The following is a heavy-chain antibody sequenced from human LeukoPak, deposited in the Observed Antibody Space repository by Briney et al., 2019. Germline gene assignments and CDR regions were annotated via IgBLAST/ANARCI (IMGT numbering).Heavy chain of an antibody. J-gene: IGHJ6*02. V-gene: IGHV3-7*01. D-gene: IGHD6-19*01. Sequence: GGSLRLSCAASGFTFSSYWMSWVRQAPGKGLEWVANIKQDGSEKYYVDSVKGRFTISRDNAKNSLYLQMNSLRAEDTAVYYCARDSYGSSGWYSYYYGMDVRGQGTTVTVSS. CDR3: ARDSYGSSGWYSYYYGMDV. CDR2: IKQDGSEK. CDR1: GFTFSSYW.